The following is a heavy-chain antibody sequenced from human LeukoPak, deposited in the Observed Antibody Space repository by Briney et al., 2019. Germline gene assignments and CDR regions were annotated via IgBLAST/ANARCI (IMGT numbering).Heavy chain of an antibody. Sequence: PGGSLRLSCAASGFTFDDYAMHWVRQAPGKGLEWVSGISWNSGSIGYADSVKGRFTISRDNAKNPLYLQMNSLRAEDTALYYCAKEGADLDYDSSGYLGAFDIWGQGTMVTVSS. CDR1: GFTFDDYA. D-gene: IGHD3-22*01. J-gene: IGHJ3*02. V-gene: IGHV3-9*01. CDR3: AKEGADLDYDSSGYLGAFDI. CDR2: ISWNSGSI.